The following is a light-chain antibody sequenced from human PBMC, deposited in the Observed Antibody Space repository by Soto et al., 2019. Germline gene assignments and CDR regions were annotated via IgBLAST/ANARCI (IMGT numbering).Light chain of an antibody. V-gene: IGKV1-39*01. Sequence: DIQMTQSPSSLSASIGARVTIACRASQYINTYLNWYKQKPGKAPKLLIYAASSLQSGVPSRFSGSGSGTDFTLVITSLQPEEFATYSCQQSYSAPLTFGGGTNVEIK. CDR1: QYINTY. CDR3: QQSYSAPLT. CDR2: AAS. J-gene: IGKJ4*01.